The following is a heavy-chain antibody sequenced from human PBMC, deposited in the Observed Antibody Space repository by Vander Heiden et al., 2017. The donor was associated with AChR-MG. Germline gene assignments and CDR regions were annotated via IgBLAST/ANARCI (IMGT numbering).Heavy chain of an antibody. CDR2: IKEDGSEK. CDR1: GFTFSSYW. Sequence: EVQLVESGGDLVQPGGSLRLSCAASGFTFSSYWVTWVRQAPGKGLGWVANIKEDGSEKYYVDSVKGRFTISRDNAKSSLYLQMNSLRTEDTAVYYCARDRWFGLFDIWGQGTMVTVSS. V-gene: IGHV3-7*01. D-gene: IGHD3-10*01. CDR3: ARDRWFGLFDI. J-gene: IGHJ3*02.